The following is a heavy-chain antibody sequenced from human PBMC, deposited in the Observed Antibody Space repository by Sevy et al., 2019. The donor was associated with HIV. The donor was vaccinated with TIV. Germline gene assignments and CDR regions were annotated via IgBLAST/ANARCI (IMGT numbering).Heavy chain of an antibody. V-gene: IGHV3-30-3*01. CDR3: ARETVPLTMIVVVPYTDFDY. CDR1: GFTFSSYA. J-gene: IGHJ4*02. CDR2: ISYDGSNK. D-gene: IGHD3-22*01. Sequence: GGSLRLSCAASGFTFSSYAMHWVRQAPGKGLEWVAVISYDGSNKYYADSVKGRFTISRDNSKNTLYLQMNSLRAEDTAVYYCARETVPLTMIVVVPYTDFDYWGQGTLVTVSS.